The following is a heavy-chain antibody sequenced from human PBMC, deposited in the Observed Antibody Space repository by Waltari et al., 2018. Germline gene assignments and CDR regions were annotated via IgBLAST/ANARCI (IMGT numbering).Heavy chain of an antibody. CDR3: ARARGYYYYMDV. V-gene: IGHV3-7*03. J-gene: IGHJ6*03. CDR1: GFTFSSYW. Sequence: EVQLVESGGGLVQPGGSLRLSCAASGFTFSSYWMSWVRQAPGKGVGWGANIKQDGSEKYYVDSVKGRFTISRDNAKNSLYLQMNSLRAEDTAVYYCARARGYYYYMDVWGKGTTVTVSS. CDR2: IKQDGSEK.